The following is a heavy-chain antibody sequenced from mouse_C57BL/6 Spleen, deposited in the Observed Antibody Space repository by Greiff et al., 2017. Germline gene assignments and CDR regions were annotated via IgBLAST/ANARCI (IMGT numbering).Heavy chain of an antibody. CDR2: IWSGGST. CDR3: ARREAYYSNYYAMDY. Sequence: VKLMDSGPGLVQPSQSLSITCTVSGFSLTSYGVHWVRQSPGKGLEWLGVIWSGGSTDYNAAFISRLSISKDNSKSQVFFKMNSLQADDTAIYYCARREAYYSNYYAMDYWGQGTSVTVSS. V-gene: IGHV2-2*01. J-gene: IGHJ4*01. CDR1: GFSLTSYG. D-gene: IGHD2-5*01.